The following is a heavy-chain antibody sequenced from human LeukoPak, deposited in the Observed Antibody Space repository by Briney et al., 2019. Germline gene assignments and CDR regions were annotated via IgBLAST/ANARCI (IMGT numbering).Heavy chain of an antibody. CDR1: GGSISSYY. D-gene: IGHD5-18*01. Sequence: PPETLSLTCTVSGGSISSYYWSWIRLPPGKGLEWIGYIYYTGATYYNPSLKSRVTISLDTSKNQFSLKLSSMTAADAAVYYCARAGHSYGTGYYFDYWGQGALVTVSS. CDR3: ARAGHSYGTGYYFDY. J-gene: IGHJ4*02. V-gene: IGHV4-59*01. CDR2: IYYTGAT.